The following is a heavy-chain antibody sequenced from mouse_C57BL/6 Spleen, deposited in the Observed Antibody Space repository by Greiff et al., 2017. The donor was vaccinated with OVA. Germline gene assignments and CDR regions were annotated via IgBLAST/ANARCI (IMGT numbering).Heavy chain of an antibody. D-gene: IGHD2-4*01. CDR1: GYTFTSYW. J-gene: IGHJ2*01. V-gene: IGHV1-50*01. CDR2: IDPSDGYT. CDR3: ERSGRLRRGGFDY. Sequence: QVQLQQPGAELVKPGASVKLSCKASGYTFTSYWMQWVKQRPGQGLEWIGEIDPSDGYTNYNQKFKGKATLTVDTSSSTAYMQLSSLTSEDSAVYDCERSGRLRRGGFDYWGQGTTLTVSS.